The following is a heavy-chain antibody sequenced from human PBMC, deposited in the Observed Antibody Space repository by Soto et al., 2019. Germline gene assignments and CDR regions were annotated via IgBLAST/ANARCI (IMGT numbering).Heavy chain of an antibody. CDR3: AKRWRTGVARDAFGL. V-gene: IGHV3-23*01. J-gene: IGHJ3*01. Sequence: EVQLLESGGGLVQPGGSLRVSCAASGFTFSSYAMSWVRQAPGKGLEWVSFISGSGGSTYYADSVQGRFTISRDNTKNMVHLEMNSLRAENTAVYYCAKRWRTGVARDAFGLWGQGTLVTVSS. CDR2: ISGSGGST. D-gene: IGHD2-8*02. CDR1: GFTFSSYA.